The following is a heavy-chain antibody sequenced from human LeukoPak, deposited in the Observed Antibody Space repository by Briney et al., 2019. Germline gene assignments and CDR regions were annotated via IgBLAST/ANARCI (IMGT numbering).Heavy chain of an antibody. Sequence: SETLSLTCAVYGGSFSGYYWSWIRQPPGKGLEWIGEINHSGSTNYNPSLKSRVTISVDTSKNQFSLKLSSVTAADTAVYYCARPIYGSGSYLFKDWGQGTLVTVSS. D-gene: IGHD3-10*01. CDR2: INHSGST. CDR3: ARPIYGSGSYLFKD. V-gene: IGHV4-34*01. J-gene: IGHJ4*02. CDR1: GGSFSGYY.